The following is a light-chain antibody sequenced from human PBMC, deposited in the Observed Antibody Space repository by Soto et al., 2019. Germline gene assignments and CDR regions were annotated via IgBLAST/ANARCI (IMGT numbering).Light chain of an antibody. Sequence: DIVMTQSPDSLAVSLGERATINCKSSQSILYSSNNKNQLAWYQQKPGQPPKLLFYWASTRESGVPDRFSGSESGTDFTLTISSLQAEDVAVYYCQQYYSPPYTFGQGTNLDI. J-gene: IGKJ2*01. CDR3: QQYYSPPYT. CDR1: QSILYSSNNKNQ. CDR2: WAS. V-gene: IGKV4-1*01.